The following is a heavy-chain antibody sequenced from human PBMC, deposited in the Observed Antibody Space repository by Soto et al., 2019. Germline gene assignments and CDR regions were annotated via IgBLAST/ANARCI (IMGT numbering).Heavy chain of an antibody. V-gene: IGHV3-72*01. CDR2: TRNNANSYTT. Sequence: GGSLRLSCAASGFTFSDHYMDWVRQAPGKGLEWVGRTRNNANSYTTLYAASVKGRFTISRDDSKNSLYLQMNSLKTEDTALYYCARVTQVRITMIRGVITDAFDIWGQGTMVTVSS. J-gene: IGHJ3*02. CDR3: ARVTQVRITMIRGVITDAFDI. CDR1: GFTFSDHY. D-gene: IGHD3-10*01.